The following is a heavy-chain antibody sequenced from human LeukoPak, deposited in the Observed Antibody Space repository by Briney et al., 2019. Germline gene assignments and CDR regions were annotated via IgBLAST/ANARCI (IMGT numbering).Heavy chain of an antibody. CDR2: IWSDESNK. J-gene: IGHJ4*02. CDR3: ARASGPFDY. Sequence: GGSLRLSCAASGFTFSVYGMHWVRQAPGKGLEWVGVIWSDESNKYYADSVKGRFTISRDNSKNTLYLQMNSLRAEDTAVYSCARASGPFDYWGQGTLVTVSS. CDR1: GFTFSVYG. V-gene: IGHV3-33*01. D-gene: IGHD3-10*01.